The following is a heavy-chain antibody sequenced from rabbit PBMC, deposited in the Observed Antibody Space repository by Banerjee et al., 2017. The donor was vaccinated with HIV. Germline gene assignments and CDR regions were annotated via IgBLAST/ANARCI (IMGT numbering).Heavy chain of an antibody. CDR2: IYAGGSGNT. CDR3: ARDPASSGWGGSL. CDR1: GLTISSYYY. D-gene: IGHD4-1*01. V-gene: IGHV1S40*01. J-gene: IGHJ4*01. Sequence: QSLEESGGGLVKPGGTLTLTCTASGLTISSYYYMCWVRQAPGKGLEWIACIYAGGSGNTGYASWAKGRFTISKTSSTTVTLQMTSLTAADTATYFCARDPASSGWGGSLWGPGTLVTVS.